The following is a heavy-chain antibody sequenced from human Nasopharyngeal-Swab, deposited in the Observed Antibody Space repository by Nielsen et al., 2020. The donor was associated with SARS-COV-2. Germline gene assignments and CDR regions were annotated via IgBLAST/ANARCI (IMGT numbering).Heavy chain of an antibody. Sequence: KLPGMGLEWIGYIYYSGSTYYNPSLKSRVTISVDTSKNQFSLRLSSVTAADTAVYYCARARRNFVVVSAFDYWGQGTLVTVSS. CDR3: ARARRNFVVVSAFDY. J-gene: IGHJ4*02. V-gene: IGHV4-31*02. D-gene: IGHD2-21*02. CDR2: IYYSGST.